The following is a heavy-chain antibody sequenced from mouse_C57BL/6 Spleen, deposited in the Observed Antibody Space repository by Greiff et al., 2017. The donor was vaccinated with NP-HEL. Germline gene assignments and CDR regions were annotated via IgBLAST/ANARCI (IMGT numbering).Heavy chain of an antibody. Sequence: EVKVEESGGGLVQPGGSMKLSCAASGFTFSDAWMDWVRQSPEKGLEWVAEIRNKANNHATYYAESVKGRFTISRDDSKSSVYLQMNSLRAEDTGIYYCTRGTTVVAPFDYWGQGTTLTVSS. CDR2: IRNKANNHAT. D-gene: IGHD1-1*01. V-gene: IGHV6-6*01. CDR1: GFTFSDAW. J-gene: IGHJ2*01. CDR3: TRGTTVVAPFDY.